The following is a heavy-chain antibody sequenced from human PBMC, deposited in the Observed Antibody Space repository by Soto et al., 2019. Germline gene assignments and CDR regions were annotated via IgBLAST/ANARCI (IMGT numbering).Heavy chain of an antibody. CDR3: ARTTAAIHLNY. Sequence: PSETLSLTCTVSGGSISSGGYYWSWIRQHPGKGMKWIGYIYYSGSTSYNPSLKSRVTISVDTSRNQFSLKLNSVTAADTAVYYCARTTAAIHLNYWSQGTLVTVSS. V-gene: IGHV4-31*03. D-gene: IGHD2-21*02. J-gene: IGHJ4*02. CDR1: GGSISSGGYY. CDR2: IYYSGST.